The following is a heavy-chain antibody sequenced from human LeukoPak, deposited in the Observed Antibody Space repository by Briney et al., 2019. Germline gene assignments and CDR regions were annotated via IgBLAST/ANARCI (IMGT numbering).Heavy chain of an antibody. D-gene: IGHD3-3*01. CDR2: INHSGST. V-gene: IGHV4-34*01. CDR3: ARGRNYDFWSGYYTFVRYYYMDV. CDR1: GGSFSGYY. Sequence: SSETLSLTCAVYGGSFSGYYWSWIRQPPGKGLEWIGEINHSGSTNYNPSLKSRVTTSVDTSKNQFSLKLSSVTAADTAVYYCARGRNYDFWSGYYTFVRYYYMDVWGKGTTVTVSS. J-gene: IGHJ6*03.